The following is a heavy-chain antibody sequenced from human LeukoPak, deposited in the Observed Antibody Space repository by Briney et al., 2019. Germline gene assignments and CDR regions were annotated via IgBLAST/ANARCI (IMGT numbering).Heavy chain of an antibody. CDR3: ARLGDDSGSYDY. CDR2: IYYSGST. Sequence: TASETLSLTCTVAGGSISSYYWSWIRQPPGKGLEWIGYIYYSGSTNYNPSLKSQVTISVDTSKNQFSLKLSSVTAADTAVYYCARLGDDSGSYDYWGQGTLVTVSS. J-gene: IGHJ4*02. CDR1: GGSISSYY. V-gene: IGHV4-59*08. D-gene: IGHD1-26*01.